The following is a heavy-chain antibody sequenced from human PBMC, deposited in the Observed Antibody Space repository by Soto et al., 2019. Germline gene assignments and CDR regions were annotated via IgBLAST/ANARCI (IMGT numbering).Heavy chain of an antibody. J-gene: IGHJ4*02. D-gene: IGHD3-22*01. CDR2: ISGSGGST. V-gene: IGHV3-23*01. CDR3: AKDPKTYYYDSSGYPEKEIPDY. Sequence: GGSLRLSCAASGFTFSSYAMSWVRQAPGKGLEWVSAISGSGGSTYYADSVKGRFTISRDNSKNTLYLQMNSLRAEDTAVYYCAKDPKTYYYDSSGYPEKEIPDYWGQGTLVTVSS. CDR1: GFTFSSYA.